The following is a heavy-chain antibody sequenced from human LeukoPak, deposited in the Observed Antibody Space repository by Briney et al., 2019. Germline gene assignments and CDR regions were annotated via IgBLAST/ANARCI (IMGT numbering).Heavy chain of an antibody. Sequence: ASVKVSCKASGYTFTSYYMHWVRHAPGQGLEWMGIINPSGGSTSYAQKFQGRVTMTRDMSTSTVYMELSSLRSEDTAVYYCAREPSVAVYDSSGYRLGPVSGYFQHWGQGTLVTVSS. V-gene: IGHV1-46*01. CDR3: AREPSVAVYDSSGYRLGPVSGYFQH. D-gene: IGHD3-22*01. J-gene: IGHJ1*01. CDR2: INPSGGST. CDR1: GYTFTSYY.